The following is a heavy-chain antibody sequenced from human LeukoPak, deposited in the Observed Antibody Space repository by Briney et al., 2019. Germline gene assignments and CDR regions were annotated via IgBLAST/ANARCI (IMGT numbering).Heavy chain of an antibody. CDR2: INPNSGGT. J-gene: IGHJ4*02. CDR3: ARGRASSAHFDY. Sequence: RASVKVSCKASGYTFTGYYMHWVRQAPGEGLEWMGWINPNSGGTNYAQKFQGRVTMTRDTSISTAYMELSRLRSDDTAVYYCARGRASSAHFDYWGQGTLVTVSS. CDR1: GYTFTGYY. V-gene: IGHV1-2*02.